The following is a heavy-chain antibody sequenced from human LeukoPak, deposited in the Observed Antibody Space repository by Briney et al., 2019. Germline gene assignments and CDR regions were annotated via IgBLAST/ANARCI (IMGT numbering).Heavy chain of an antibody. CDR3: ARGWGGSTSTVTTRPRYCDL. Sequence: SETLSLTCTVSGGSISSSSYYWGWIRQPPGKGLEWIGSIYYSGSTYYNPSLKSRVTISVDTSKNQFSLNLSSVTAADTAVYYCARGWGGSTSTVTTRPRYCDLWGRGTLVIVSS. V-gene: IGHV4-39*07. D-gene: IGHD4-11*01. CDR2: IYYSGST. CDR1: GGSISSSSYY. J-gene: IGHJ2*01.